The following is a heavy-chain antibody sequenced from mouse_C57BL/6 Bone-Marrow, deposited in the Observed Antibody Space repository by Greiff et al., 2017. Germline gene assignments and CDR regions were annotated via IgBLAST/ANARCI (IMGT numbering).Heavy chain of an antibody. D-gene: IGHD1-1*01. V-gene: IGHV1-81*01. J-gene: IGHJ2*01. Sequence: QVQLQQSGAELARPGASVKLSCKASGYTFTSYGISWVKQRPGQGLEWIGEIYPRGGNTYYNEKFKGKATLTADKSSSTAYMELRSLTSEDSAVYCCAREDYYDGSSYRHFDYWGQGTTLTVSS. CDR2: IYPRGGNT. CDR1: GYTFTSYG. CDR3: AREDYYDGSSYRHFDY.